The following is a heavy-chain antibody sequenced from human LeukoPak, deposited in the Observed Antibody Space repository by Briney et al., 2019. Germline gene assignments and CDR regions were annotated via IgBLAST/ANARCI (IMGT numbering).Heavy chain of an antibody. Sequence: GGSLRLFCAASGFTFSIYEMHWVRQAPGKGLEWVSYISSSCSTIYYADSVKGRFTISRDNAKNSLYLQMNSLRAEDTAVYCCARDLDYGDYVLDYWGQGTLVTVSS. CDR1: GFTFSIYE. CDR3: ARDLDYGDYVLDY. CDR2: ISSSCSTI. D-gene: IGHD4-17*01. V-gene: IGHV3-48*03. J-gene: IGHJ4*02.